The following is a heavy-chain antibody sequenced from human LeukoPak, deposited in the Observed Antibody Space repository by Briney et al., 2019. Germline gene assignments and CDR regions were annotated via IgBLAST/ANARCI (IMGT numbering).Heavy chain of an antibody. CDR2: MNPNSGNT. Sequence: ASVKVSCKASGGTFSSYAISWVRQAPGQGLEWMGWMNPNSGNTGYVQKFQGRVTITRDTSIKTAYMELSSLRFDDTAVYYCARGASRSFDYWGQGTLVTVSS. CDR1: GGTFSSYA. J-gene: IGHJ4*02. CDR3: ARGASRSFDY. V-gene: IGHV1-8*03.